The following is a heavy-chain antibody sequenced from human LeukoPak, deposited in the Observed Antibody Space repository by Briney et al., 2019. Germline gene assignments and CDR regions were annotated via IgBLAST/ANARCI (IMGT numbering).Heavy chain of an antibody. J-gene: IGHJ6*02. D-gene: IGHD3-10*01. CDR2: ISYDGSNK. V-gene: IGHV3-30*03. CDR3: ARYYGSGRGYYGLDV. CDR1: GFTFSTYG. Sequence: PGRSLRLSCEASGFTFSTYGMHWVRQAPGKGLEWITLISYDGSNKYYADSVKGRFTISRDNSKNTLYLQMNSLRAEDTAVYYCARYYGSGRGYYGLDVWGQGTTVTVFS.